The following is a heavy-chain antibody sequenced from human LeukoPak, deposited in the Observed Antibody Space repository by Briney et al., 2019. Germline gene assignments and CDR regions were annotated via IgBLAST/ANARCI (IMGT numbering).Heavy chain of an antibody. Sequence: PSETLSLTCAVYGGSFSGYYWSWIRQPPGKGLEWIGEINHSGSTNYNPSLKSRVTISVDTSKNQFSLKLSSVTAADTAVYFCARGPYSYDSSGAFDIWGQGTMVTVSA. D-gene: IGHD3-22*01. J-gene: IGHJ3*02. CDR3: ARGPYSYDSSGAFDI. V-gene: IGHV4-34*01. CDR1: GGSFSGYY. CDR2: INHSGST.